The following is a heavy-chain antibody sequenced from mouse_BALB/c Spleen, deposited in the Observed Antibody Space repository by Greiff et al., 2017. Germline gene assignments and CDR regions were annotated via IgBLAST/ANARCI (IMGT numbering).Heavy chain of an antibody. J-gene: IGHJ4*01. CDR1: GFTFSSYG. V-gene: IGHV5-12-2*01. CDR3: ARLGMITTDYAMDY. Sequence: EVKLMESGGDLVKPGGSLKLSCAASGFTFSSYGMSWVRQTPDKRLEWVAYISNGGGSTYYPDTVKGRFTISRDNAKNTLYLQMSSLKSEDTAMYYCARLGMITTDYAMDYWGQGTSVTVSS. CDR2: ISNGGGST. D-gene: IGHD2-4*01.